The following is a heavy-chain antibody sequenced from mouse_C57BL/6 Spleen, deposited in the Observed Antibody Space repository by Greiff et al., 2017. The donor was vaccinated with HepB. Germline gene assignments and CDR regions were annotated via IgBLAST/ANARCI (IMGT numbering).Heavy chain of an antibody. CDR2: ISSGGSYT. CDR3: ASQDSHSNYFDY. D-gene: IGHD3-2*01. Sequence: EVQLVESGGDLVKPGGSLKLSCAASGFTFSSYGMSWVRQTPDKRLEWVATISSGGSYTYYPDSVKGRFTISRDNAKNTLYLQMSSLKSEDTAMYYCASQDSHSNYFDYWGQGTTLTVSS. J-gene: IGHJ2*01. V-gene: IGHV5-6*01. CDR1: GFTFSSYG.